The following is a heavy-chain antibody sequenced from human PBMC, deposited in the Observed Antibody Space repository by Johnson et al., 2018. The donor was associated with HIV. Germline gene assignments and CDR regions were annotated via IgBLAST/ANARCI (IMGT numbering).Heavy chain of an antibody. CDR1: GFTFSSYD. CDR2: IGTAGDT. CDR3: ARGWVGATLRAFDI. D-gene: IGHD1-26*01. J-gene: IGHJ3*02. V-gene: IGHV3-13*01. Sequence: VQLVESGGGLVQPGGSLRLSCAASGFTFSSYDMHWVRQATGKGLEWVSAIGTAGDTYYPGSVKGRFTISRENAKNSLYLQMNSLRDEDTAFYYCARGWVGATLRAFDIWGQGTMVTVSS.